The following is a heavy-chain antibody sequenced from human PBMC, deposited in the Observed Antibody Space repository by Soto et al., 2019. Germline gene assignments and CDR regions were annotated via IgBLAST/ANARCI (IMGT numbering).Heavy chain of an antibody. D-gene: IGHD1-7*01. CDR3: TRSTNWNYEYYFDY. J-gene: IGHJ4*02. CDR1: GFSLSRKGMS. CDR2: IDWEEEK. V-gene: IGHV2-70*01. Sequence: GXTLVTPKKTLIXNCAFCGFSLSRKGMSVIWIRQPPGKALEFLALIDWEEEKFYSPSLRTRLTFSKDTSKSRVVLTLTKVEHVETATYYCTRSTNWNYEYYFDYWGQGTLLTVSP.